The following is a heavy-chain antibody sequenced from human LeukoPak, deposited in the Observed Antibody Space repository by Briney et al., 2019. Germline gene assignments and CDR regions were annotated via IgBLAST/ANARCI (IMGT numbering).Heavy chain of an antibody. Sequence: SETLSLTCTVSGGSISSSSYYWGWIRQPPGKGLEWIGSIYYSGSTYYNPSLESRVTISVDTSKNQFSLKLSSVTAADTAVYYCARDGVNLDYWGQGTLVTVSS. CDR1: GGSISSSSYY. CDR3: ARDGVNLDY. D-gene: IGHD2-8*01. J-gene: IGHJ4*02. V-gene: IGHV4-39*07. CDR2: IYYSGST.